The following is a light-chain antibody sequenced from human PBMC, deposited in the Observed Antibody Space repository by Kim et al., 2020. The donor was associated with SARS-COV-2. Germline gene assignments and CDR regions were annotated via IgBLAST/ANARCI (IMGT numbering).Light chain of an antibody. V-gene: IGLV3-1*01. J-gene: IGLJ3*02. Sequence: VSPGQTASITCSGDKLGDKYACWYQQKPGQSPVLVIYQDSKRPSGIPERFSGSNSGNTASLTISGTQAMDEADYYCQAWDSSTSWVFGGGTQLTVL. CDR3: QAWDSSTSWV. CDR2: QDS. CDR1: KLGDKY.